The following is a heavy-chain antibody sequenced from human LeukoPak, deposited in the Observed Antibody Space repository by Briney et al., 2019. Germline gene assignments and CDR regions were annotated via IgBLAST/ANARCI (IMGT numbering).Heavy chain of an antibody. Sequence: GGSLRLSCAASGFTFSSYAMSWVRQAPGKGLESVSGISTSGDSSYYADSVQGRFTISRDNSKNTLYLQMNSLRTEDTAIYYCAKDESAATFIFDYWGQGTLVTVSS. CDR1: GFTFSSYA. CDR2: ISTSGDSS. CDR3: AKDESAATFIFDY. J-gene: IGHJ4*02. D-gene: IGHD6-25*01. V-gene: IGHV3-23*01.